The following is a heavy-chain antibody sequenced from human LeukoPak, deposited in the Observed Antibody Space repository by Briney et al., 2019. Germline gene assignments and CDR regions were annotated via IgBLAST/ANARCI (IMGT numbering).Heavy chain of an antibody. D-gene: IGHD2-21*01. V-gene: IGHV3-30*04. Sequence: GGSLRLSCAASGFTFSSYAMTWVRQAPGKGLEWVAVISYDGSNKYYADSVKGRFTISRDNSKNTLYLQMNSLRAEDTAVYYCASMVFSLQGSLYCGGDCYYYGMDVWGQGTTVTVSS. CDR2: ISYDGSNK. J-gene: IGHJ6*02. CDR3: ASMVFSLQGSLYCGGDCYYYGMDV. CDR1: GFTFSSYA.